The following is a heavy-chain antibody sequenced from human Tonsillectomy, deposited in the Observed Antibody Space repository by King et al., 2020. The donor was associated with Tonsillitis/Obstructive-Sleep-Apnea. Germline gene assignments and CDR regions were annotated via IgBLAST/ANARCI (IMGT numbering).Heavy chain of an antibody. V-gene: IGHV3-48*03. D-gene: IGHD3-3*01. CDR1: GFTFSSYE. CDR3: AREGLRFFDP. Sequence: VQLVESGGGLVQPGGSLRLSCAASGFTFSSYEMNWVRQAPGKGLEWVSYIGSSGSTIYYADSVKGRFTISRDNAKNSLYLQMNSLRAEDTAVYYCAREGLRFFDPWGQGTLVTVSS. J-gene: IGHJ5*02. CDR2: IGSSGSTI.